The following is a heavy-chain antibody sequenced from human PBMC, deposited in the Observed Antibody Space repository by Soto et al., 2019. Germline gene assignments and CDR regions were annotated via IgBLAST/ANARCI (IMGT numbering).Heavy chain of an antibody. Sequence: QVQLVQSGAEVKKPGSSVKVSCKAAGGTFSSYAISWVRQAPGQGLEWMGGIIPIFGTANYAQKFQGRVTITADESTSTAYMELSSLRSVDTAVYYCAREGSGPTEHDAFDIWGQGTMVTVSS. D-gene: IGHD2-15*01. J-gene: IGHJ3*02. CDR1: GGTFSSYA. CDR3: AREGSGPTEHDAFDI. CDR2: IIPIFGTA. V-gene: IGHV1-69*12.